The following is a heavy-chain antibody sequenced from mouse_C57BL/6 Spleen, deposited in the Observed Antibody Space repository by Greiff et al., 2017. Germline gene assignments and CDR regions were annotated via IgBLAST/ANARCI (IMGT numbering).Heavy chain of an antibody. J-gene: IGHJ4*01. CDR1: GYTFTNYW. Sequence: VQLQQSGAELVRPGTSVKMSCKASGYTFTNYWIGWAKQRPGHGLEWIGDIYPGGGSTNYNETFKGQATLTAAKSSSTAYMKFSSLTSEDSAIYYCGREGGYYEGYCAMDYWGQGTSGTVSS. V-gene: IGHV1-63*01. D-gene: IGHD1-1*01. CDR2: IYPGGGST. CDR3: GREGGYYEGYCAMDY.